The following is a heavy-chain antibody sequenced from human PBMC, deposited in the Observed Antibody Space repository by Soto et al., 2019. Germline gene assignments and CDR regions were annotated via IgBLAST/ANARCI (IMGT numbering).Heavy chain of an antibody. Sequence: ASVKVSCKASGYTFTNYGISWVRQAPGQGLEWMGWISAYSGNTGYAQKFQGRVTMTRNTSISTAYMELSSLRSEDTAVYYCARGLINYYDSSGENAYYYYYGMDVWGQGTTVTVSS. CDR3: ARGLINYYDSSGENAYYYYYGMDV. CDR2: ISAYSGNT. D-gene: IGHD3-22*01. V-gene: IGHV1-8*02. CDR1: GYTFTNYG. J-gene: IGHJ6*02.